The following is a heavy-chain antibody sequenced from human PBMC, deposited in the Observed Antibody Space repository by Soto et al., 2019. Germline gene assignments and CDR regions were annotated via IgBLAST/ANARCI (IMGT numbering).Heavy chain of an antibody. CDR1: GGSISSGGYY. V-gene: IGHV4-31*03. CDR3: ARDAGYDGYFDY. D-gene: IGHD5-12*01. Sequence: SETLSLTCTVSGGSISSGGYYWSWIRQHPGKGLEWIGYIYYSGSTYYNPSLKSRVTISVDTSKNQFSLKLSSVTAADTAVYYGARDAGYDGYFDYWGQGTLVTVSS. CDR2: IYYSGST. J-gene: IGHJ4*02.